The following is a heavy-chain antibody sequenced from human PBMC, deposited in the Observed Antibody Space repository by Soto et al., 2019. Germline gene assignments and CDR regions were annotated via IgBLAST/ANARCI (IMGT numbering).Heavy chain of an antibody. J-gene: IGHJ3*02. V-gene: IGHV4-30-4*08. CDR3: ATDRPGPGRNAFDI. Sequence: QVQLQESGPGLVKSSQTLSLTCTVSGGSISSGDYWWSWIRQPPGKGLEWIGYMSSTGNTHYKPPLKRRVTISVDTSKTQFSLKVSSVAAAATAVYYCATDRPGPGRNAFDIWGQGTMVTVSS. CDR1: GGSISSGDYW. D-gene: IGHD1-1*01. CDR2: MSSTGNT.